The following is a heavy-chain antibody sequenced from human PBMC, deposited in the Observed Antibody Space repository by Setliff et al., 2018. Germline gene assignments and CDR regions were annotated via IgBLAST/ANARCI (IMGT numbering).Heavy chain of an antibody. CDR3: ARLHRSGSSCYYGY. V-gene: IGHV1-3*04. J-gene: IGHJ4*02. D-gene: IGHD2-15*01. Sequence: ASVKVSCKASGYTFTSHAMHWVRQAPGQRLEWMGWINTGNDNTKYSQKFQGRVTNTMDTSASTAYMELSGLRSEDTAVYYCARLHRSGSSCYYGYWGQGTLVTVSS. CDR1: GYTFTSHA. CDR2: INTGNDNT.